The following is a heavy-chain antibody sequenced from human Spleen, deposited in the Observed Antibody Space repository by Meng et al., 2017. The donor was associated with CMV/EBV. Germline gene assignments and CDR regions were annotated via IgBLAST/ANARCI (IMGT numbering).Heavy chain of an antibody. V-gene: IGHV3-13*01. J-gene: IGHJ3*01. Sequence: GGSLRLSCAASGFIFSRFDMHWVRQVTGKGLEWVSGIGTAGDTYYPDSVKGRFTISRQNGKNSLYLQMNSLRAEDTAAYYCATYSSSYVFDVWGQGTMVTVSS. D-gene: IGHD6-6*01. CDR1: GFIFSRFD. CDR3: ATYSSSYVFDV. CDR2: IGTAGDT.